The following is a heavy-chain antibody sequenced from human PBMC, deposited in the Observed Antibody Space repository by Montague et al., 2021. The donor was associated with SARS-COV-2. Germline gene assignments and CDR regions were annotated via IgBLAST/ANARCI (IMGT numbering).Heavy chain of an antibody. CDR1: GFSLNTSGEG. CDR3: ARYGDYGSWFAP. D-gene: IGHD4-17*01. V-gene: IGHV2-5*02. J-gene: IGHJ5*02. Sequence: PALVKPTQTLTLTCTFSGFSLNTSGEGVGWVLQPPGKALEWLALIYWDDDKRYSPSLKSGSTISKDPTKNEVVLTVANMDPVDTATYYCARYGDYGSWFAPWGQGTLVTVSS. CDR2: IYWDDDK.